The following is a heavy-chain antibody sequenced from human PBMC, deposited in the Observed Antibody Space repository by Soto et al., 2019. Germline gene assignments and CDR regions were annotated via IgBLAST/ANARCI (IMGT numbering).Heavy chain of an antibody. D-gene: IGHD1-26*01. CDR3: AKGRSGSSGWFDP. J-gene: IGHJ5*02. V-gene: IGHV1-69*02. CDR2: IIPILGIA. CDR1: GGTFSSYT. Sequence: QVQLVQSGAEVKKPGSSVKVSCKASGGTFSSYTISWVRQAPGQGLEWMGRIIPILGIANYAQKFQGRVTITADKSTSTAYTELSNLRSEDTAVYYCAKGRSGSSGWFDPWGQGTLVTVSS.